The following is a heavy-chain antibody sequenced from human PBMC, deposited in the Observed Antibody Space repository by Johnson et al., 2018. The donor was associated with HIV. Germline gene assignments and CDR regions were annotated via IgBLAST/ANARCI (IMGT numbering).Heavy chain of an antibody. CDR3: ARLRGAFDI. Sequence: VQLVESGGGLVKPGGSLRLSCAASGFTFDDHGMSWVRQAPGKGLEWVSGINWNGGRTGYADSVKGRFTISRDNAKNSLCLQINSLRAEDTAVYYCARLRGAFDIWGQGTMVTVSS. CDR1: GFTFDDHG. J-gene: IGHJ3*02. V-gene: IGHV3-20*04. CDR2: INWNGGRT.